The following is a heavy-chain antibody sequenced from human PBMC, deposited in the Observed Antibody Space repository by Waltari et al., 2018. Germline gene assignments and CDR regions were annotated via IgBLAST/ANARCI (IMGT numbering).Heavy chain of an antibody. J-gene: IGHJ4*02. Sequence: QVQLQQWGAGLLKPSETLSLTCAVYGGSFSGYDWRWIRKPPGKGLEWIGEINHSGSTNYNPSLKSRVTISVDTSKNQFSLKLSSVTAADTAVYYCARADVDTAMDWLDYWGQGTLVTVSS. CDR2: INHSGST. V-gene: IGHV4-34*01. CDR3: ARADVDTAMDWLDY. D-gene: IGHD5-18*01. CDR1: GGSFSGYD.